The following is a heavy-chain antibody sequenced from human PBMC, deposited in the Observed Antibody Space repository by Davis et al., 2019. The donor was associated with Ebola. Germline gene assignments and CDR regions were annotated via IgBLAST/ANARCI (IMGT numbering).Heavy chain of an antibody. CDR1: GGSFSGYY. J-gene: IGHJ6*03. CDR2: INHSGST. D-gene: IGHD6-19*01. Sequence: PSETLSLTCAVYGGSFSGYYWSWIRQPPGKGLEWIGEINHSGSTNYNPSLKSRVTISVDTSKNQFSLKLSSVTAADTAVYYCARGYSSGWYFGYYYYMDVWGKGTTVTVSS. V-gene: IGHV4-34*01. CDR3: ARGYSSGWYFGYYYYMDV.